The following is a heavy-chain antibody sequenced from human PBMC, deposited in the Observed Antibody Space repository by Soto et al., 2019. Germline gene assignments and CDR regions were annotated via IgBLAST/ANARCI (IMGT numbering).Heavy chain of an antibody. CDR1: GFSFSSYW. Sequence: SGGSLRLSCAASGFSFSSYWMNWVRQVPGKGLEWVANIKQDGREKNYVDSVKGRFTISRDNAKNALYLQMNSLRDEDTAVYYCARVHAYCSGGSCYPYYYGMDVWGQGTTVTVSS. V-gene: IGHV3-7*01. CDR3: ARVHAYCSGGSCYPYYYGMDV. CDR2: IKQDGREK. J-gene: IGHJ6*02. D-gene: IGHD2-15*01.